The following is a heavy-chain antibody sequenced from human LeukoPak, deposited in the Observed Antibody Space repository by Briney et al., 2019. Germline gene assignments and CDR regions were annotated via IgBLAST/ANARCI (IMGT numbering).Heavy chain of an antibody. Sequence: GESLKISCAASGFTFSSYWMYWVRQAPGKGLVCISRINTNGRTTTYADSVKGRFTISRDNAKNSLYLQMNSLRAEDTAVYYCARGKNFDWDPKFDYWGQGTLVTVSS. V-gene: IGHV3-74*01. J-gene: IGHJ4*02. CDR2: INTNGRTT. CDR1: GFTFSSYW. CDR3: ARGKNFDWDPKFDY. D-gene: IGHD3-9*01.